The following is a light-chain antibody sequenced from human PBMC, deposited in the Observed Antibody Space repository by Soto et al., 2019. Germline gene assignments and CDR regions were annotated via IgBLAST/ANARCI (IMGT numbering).Light chain of an antibody. J-gene: IGKJ3*01. CDR3: QQSYSFPFT. CDR1: QSISSY. CDR2: AAS. V-gene: IGKV1-39*01. Sequence: DIQMTQSPSSLSASVGDRVTITCRASQSISSYLNWYQQKPGKAPNLLIYAASSLQSGVPSKFSGSGSGTDFTLTISSLQPEDFATYYCQQSYSFPFTFVPGPKVDI.